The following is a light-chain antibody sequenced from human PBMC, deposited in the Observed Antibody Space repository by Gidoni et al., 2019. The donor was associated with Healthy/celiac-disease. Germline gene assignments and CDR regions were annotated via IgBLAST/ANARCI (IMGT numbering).Light chain of an antibody. Sequence: QSALTQPPSASGSPGHSVTISCTGTSGDVGGYNYVSWYQQHPGKAPKLIIYEVSKRPSGVPDRFSCSKSGNTASLTVSGLQAEDEADYYCSSYAGSHVVFGGGTKLTVL. CDR2: EVS. V-gene: IGLV2-8*01. J-gene: IGLJ2*01. CDR3: SSYAGSHVV. CDR1: SGDVGGYNY.